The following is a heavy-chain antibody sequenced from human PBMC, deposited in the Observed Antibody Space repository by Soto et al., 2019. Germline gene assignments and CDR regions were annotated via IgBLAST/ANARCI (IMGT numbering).Heavy chain of an antibody. CDR2: IYHSGST. CDR1: GGSISSGGYS. D-gene: IGHD3-3*01. V-gene: IGHV4-30-2*01. CDR3: ARGVSVYYDLWRRWYYFDY. J-gene: IGHJ4*02. Sequence: QLQLQESGSGLVKPSQTLSLTCAVSGGSISSGGYSWSWIRQPPGKGLEWIGYIYHSGSTYYNPSLKSRVTISVDRSKNQFSLKLSSVTAADTAVYYCARGVSVYYDLWRRWYYFDYWGQGTLVTVSS.